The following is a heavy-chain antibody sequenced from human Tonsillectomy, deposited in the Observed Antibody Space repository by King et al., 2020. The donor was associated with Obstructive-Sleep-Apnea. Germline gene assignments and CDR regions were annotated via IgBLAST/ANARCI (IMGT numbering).Heavy chain of an antibody. Sequence: VQLVQSGGGLVQPGGSLRLSCAASGFTVSSNHMSWVRQAPGKGLEWGSVIYSGGSTEYADSVKGRFTISRDNSKNTVYLQMNSLRAEDTTVYYCARDKSSSSSWYFDLWGRGTLVTVSS. J-gene: IGHJ2*01. CDR2: IYSGGST. D-gene: IGHD6-6*01. CDR3: ARDKSSSSSWYFDL. CDR1: GFTVSSNH. V-gene: IGHV3-66*01.